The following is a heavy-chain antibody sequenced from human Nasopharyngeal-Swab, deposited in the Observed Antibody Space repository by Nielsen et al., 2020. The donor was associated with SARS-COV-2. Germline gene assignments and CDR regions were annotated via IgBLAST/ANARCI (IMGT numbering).Heavy chain of an antibody. CDR3: ARESPTLHYYYYMDV. J-gene: IGHJ6*03. V-gene: IGHV3-53*01. Sequence: GGSLRLSCAASGFTVSSNYMSWVRQAPGKGLEWVSVIYSGGSTYYADSVKGRFTISRDNSKNTLYLQMNSLRAKDTAVYYCARESPTLHYYYYMDVWGKGTTVTVSS. CDR1: GFTVSSNY. CDR2: IYSGGST.